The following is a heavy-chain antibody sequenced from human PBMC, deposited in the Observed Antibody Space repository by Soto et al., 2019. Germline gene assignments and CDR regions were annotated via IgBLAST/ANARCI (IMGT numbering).Heavy chain of an antibody. CDR1: GGSFSGYY. CDR2: INHSGST. D-gene: IGHD6-13*01. CDR3: ASPGYSSSWYEGTALDY. Sequence: SETLSLTCAVYGGSFSGYYWSWIRQPPGKGLEWIGEINHSGSTNYNPSLKSRVTISVDTSKNQFSLKLSSVTAADTAVYYCASPGYSSSWYEGTALDYWGQGTLVTVSS. V-gene: IGHV4-34*01. J-gene: IGHJ4*02.